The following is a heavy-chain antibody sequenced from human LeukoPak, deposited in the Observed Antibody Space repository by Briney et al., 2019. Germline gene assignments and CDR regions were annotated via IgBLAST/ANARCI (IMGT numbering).Heavy chain of an antibody. CDR2: ISSSGSTI. V-gene: IGHV3-11*01. J-gene: IGHJ4*02. CDR1: GSTFSDYY. CDR3: ARDGWSYYARSLDY. Sequence: GGSLRLSCAASGSTFSDYYMSWIRQAPGKGLEWVSYISSSGSTIYYADSVKGRFTISRDNAKNSLYLQMNSLRAEDTAVYYCARDGWSYYARSLDYWGQGTLVTVSS. D-gene: IGHD1-26*01.